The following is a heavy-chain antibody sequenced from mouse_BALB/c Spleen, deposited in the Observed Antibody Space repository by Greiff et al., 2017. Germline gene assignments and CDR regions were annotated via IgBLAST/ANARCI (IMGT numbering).Heavy chain of an antibody. J-gene: IGHJ4*01. V-gene: IGHV3-2*02. Sequence: EVKLQESGPGLVKPSQSLSLTCTVTGYSITSDYAWNWIRQFPGNKLEWMGYISYSGSTSYNPSLKSRISITRDTSKNQFFLQLNSVTTEDTATYYCARLRGGNYGAMDYWGQGTSVTVSS. CDR2: ISYSGST. D-gene: IGHD2-1*01. CDR3: ARLRGGNYGAMDY. CDR1: GYSITSDYA.